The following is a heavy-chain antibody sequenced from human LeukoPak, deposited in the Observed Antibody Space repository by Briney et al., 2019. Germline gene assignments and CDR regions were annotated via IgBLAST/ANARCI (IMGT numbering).Heavy chain of an antibody. Sequence: SETLSLTCAVSGYSISSGYCWGWIRQPPGKGLEWIGSIYHSGSTYYNPSLKSRVTISVDTSKNQFSLKLSSVTAADTAVYYCARPVFGWYGYFDYWGQGTLVTVSS. D-gene: IGHD6-19*01. CDR3: ARPVFGWYGYFDY. CDR2: IYHSGST. J-gene: IGHJ4*02. V-gene: IGHV4-38-2*01. CDR1: GYSISSGYC.